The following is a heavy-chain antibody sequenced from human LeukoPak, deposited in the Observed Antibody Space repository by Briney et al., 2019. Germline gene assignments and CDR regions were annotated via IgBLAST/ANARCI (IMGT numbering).Heavy chain of an antibody. Sequence: ASVKVSCKASGYTFTGYYMHWVRRAPGQGLEWMGWINPNSGGTNYAQKFQGRVTMTRDTSISTAYMELSRLRSDDTAVYYCARSGYYYDGSVYYIYGGKGTLVTVS. CDR2: INPNSGGT. D-gene: IGHD3-22*01. CDR3: ARSGYYYDGSVYYIY. CDR1: GYTFTGYY. V-gene: IGHV1-2*02. J-gene: IGHJ4*02.